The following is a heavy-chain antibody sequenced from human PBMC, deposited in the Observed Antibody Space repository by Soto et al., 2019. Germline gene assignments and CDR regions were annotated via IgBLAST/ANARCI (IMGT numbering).Heavy chain of an antibody. D-gene: IGHD2-2*01. J-gene: IGHJ4*02. Sequence: QVQLVQSGAEVKKPGASVKVSCKATGYTFSNYGISWVRQAPGQVLEWMGWISAYNGNTKYAQKVQDRVTMTTDTSTSTAYMELRSLRSDDTAVYYCARDLAYQPLHFDFWGQGTLVTASS. CDR3: ARDLAYQPLHFDF. V-gene: IGHV1-18*01. CDR2: ISAYNGNT. CDR1: GYTFSNYG.